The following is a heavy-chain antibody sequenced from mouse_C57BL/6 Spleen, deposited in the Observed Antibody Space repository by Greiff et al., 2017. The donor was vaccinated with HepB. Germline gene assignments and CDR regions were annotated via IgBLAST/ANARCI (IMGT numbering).Heavy chain of an antibody. CDR2: IYPGNSDT. CDR1: GYTFTSYW. D-gene: IGHD2-1*01. CDR3: TPIYYGNYNYFDY. Sequence: EVQLQESGTVLARPGASVKMSCKTSGYTFTSYWMHWVKQRPGQGLEWIGAIYPGNSDTSYNQKFKGKAKLTAVTSASTAYMELSRLTNEDSAVYYCTPIYYGNYNYFDYWGQGTTLTVSS. V-gene: IGHV1-5*01. J-gene: IGHJ2*01.